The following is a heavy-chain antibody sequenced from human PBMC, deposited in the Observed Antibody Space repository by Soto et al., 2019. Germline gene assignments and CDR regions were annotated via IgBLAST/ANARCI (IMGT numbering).Heavy chain of an antibody. V-gene: IGHV1-24*01. CDR1: GYTLTELS. CDR2: FDPEDGET. D-gene: IGHD2-15*01. Sequence: QVQLVQSGAEVKKPGASVKVSCKVSGYTLTELSMHWVRQAPGKGLEWMGGFDPEDGETIYGQKFQGRVTMTEDTSTDTAYMELSSLRSEDTAVYYCATDLAAARGYYCYYGMDVWGQGTTVTVSS. J-gene: IGHJ6*02. CDR3: ATDLAAARGYYCYYGMDV.